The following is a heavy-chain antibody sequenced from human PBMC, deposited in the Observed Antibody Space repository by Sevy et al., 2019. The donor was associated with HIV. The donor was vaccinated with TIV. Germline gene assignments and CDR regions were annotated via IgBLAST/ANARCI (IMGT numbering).Heavy chain of an antibody. V-gene: IGHV3-33*01. J-gene: IGHJ6*02. D-gene: IGHD2-15*01. CDR1: GFTFSSYG. CDR3: AIDWWDIVVVVVATSYYYGMDV. CDR2: IWYDGSNK. Sequence: GGSLRLSCAASGFTFSSYGMHWVRQAPGKGLEWVAVIWYDGSNKYYADSVKGRFTISRDNSKKTLYLQMNSLRAEDTAVYYCAIDWWDIVVVVVATSYYYGMDVWGQGTTVTVSS.